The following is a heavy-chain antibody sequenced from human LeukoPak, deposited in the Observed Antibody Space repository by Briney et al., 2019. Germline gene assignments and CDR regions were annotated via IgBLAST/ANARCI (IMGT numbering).Heavy chain of an antibody. Sequence: GASVKVSCKASGYTFTGYYMHWVRQAPGQGLEWMGWINPNSGGTNYAQKFQGRVTMTRDTSISTAYMELSRLRSDDTAVYHCARGGIVVVPAYYFDYWGQGTLVTVSS. CDR3: ARGGIVVVPAYYFDY. V-gene: IGHV1-2*02. CDR1: GYTFTGYY. D-gene: IGHD2-2*01. CDR2: INPNSGGT. J-gene: IGHJ4*02.